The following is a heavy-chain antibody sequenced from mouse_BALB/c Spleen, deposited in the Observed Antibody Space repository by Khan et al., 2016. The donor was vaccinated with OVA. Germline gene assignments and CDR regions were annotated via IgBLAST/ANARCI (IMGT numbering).Heavy chain of an antibody. CDR2: INTETGEP. CDR3: ARSTVVARHAMDY. Sequence: QIQLVQSGPELKKPGETVKISCKASGYTFTDYSMHWVKQAPGKGLKWMGWINTETGEPTYADDFKGRFAFSLETSASTAYLQINNLKNEDTATYCCARSTVVARHAMDYWGQGTSVTVSS. J-gene: IGHJ4*01. D-gene: IGHD1-1*01. V-gene: IGHV9-2-1*01. CDR1: GYTFTDYS.